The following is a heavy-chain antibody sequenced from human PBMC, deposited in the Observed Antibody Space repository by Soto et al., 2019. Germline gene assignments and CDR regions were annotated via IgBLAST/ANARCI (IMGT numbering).Heavy chain of an antibody. V-gene: IGHV6-1*01. CDR1: GDSVSSNSAA. CDR2: TYYRSKWYN. Sequence: SQTLSLTCAISGDSVSSNSAAWNWIRHSPSRGLEWLGRTYYRSKWYNDYAVSVKSRITINPDTSKNQFSLQLNSVTPEDTLVYYCVTAGEWIAVACKGEYYYYGMDVWGQGTTVTVSS. CDR3: VTAGEWIAVACKGEYYYYGMDV. D-gene: IGHD6-19*01. J-gene: IGHJ6*02.